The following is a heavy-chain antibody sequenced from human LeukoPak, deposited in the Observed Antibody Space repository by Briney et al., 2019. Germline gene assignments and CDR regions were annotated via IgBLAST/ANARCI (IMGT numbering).Heavy chain of an antibody. J-gene: IGHJ3*02. CDR2: IISNGGST. CDR1: GFTFSSYA. CDR3: AGGYSSSWFRGAFDI. D-gene: IGHD6-13*01. V-gene: IGHV3-64*05. Sequence: GGSLRLSCSASGFTFSSYAMHWVRQAPGKGLEYVSAIISNGGSTYYADSVKGRFTISRDNSKNTVYVQMSSLRAEDTAVYYCAGGYSSSWFRGAFDIWGQGTMVTVSS.